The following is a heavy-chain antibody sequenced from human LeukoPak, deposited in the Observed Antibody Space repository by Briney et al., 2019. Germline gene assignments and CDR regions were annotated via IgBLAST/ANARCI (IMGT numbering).Heavy chain of an antibody. Sequence: SETLSLTCAINGESLSGHYWSWIRQPPGKGLEWIGEINHSGSTSYSPSFESRVTISIDTSKNQFSLSLSSVTAADTAVYYCARDRAGEGFDPWGQGTLVTVSS. J-gene: IGHJ5*02. D-gene: IGHD6-19*01. CDR1: GESLSGHY. CDR2: INHSGST. CDR3: ARDRAGEGFDP. V-gene: IGHV4-34*01.